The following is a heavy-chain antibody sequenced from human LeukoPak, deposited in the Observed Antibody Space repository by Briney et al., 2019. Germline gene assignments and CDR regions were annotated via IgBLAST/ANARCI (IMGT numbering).Heavy chain of an antibody. J-gene: IGHJ6*03. CDR2: IYYSGST. V-gene: IGHV4-59*01. D-gene: IGHD6-13*01. CDR1: GGSISSYY. Sequence: SETLSLTCTVSGGSISSYYWTWIRQPPGKGLEWIGYIYYSGSTNYNPSLKSRVTISVDTSKNQFSLKLSSVTAADTAVYYCARGDLAAAGAGRGFYYYYYMDVWGKGTTVTVSS. CDR3: ARGDLAAAGAGRGFYYYYYMDV.